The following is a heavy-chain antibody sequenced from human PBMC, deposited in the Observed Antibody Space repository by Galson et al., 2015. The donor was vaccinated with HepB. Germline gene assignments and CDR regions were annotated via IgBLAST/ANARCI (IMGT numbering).Heavy chain of an antibody. D-gene: IGHD4-23*01. CDR3: ARVGCDTVVTPGWFDP. J-gene: IGHJ5*02. CDR2: IYYSGST. V-gene: IGHV4-61*05. Sequence: LSLTCTVSGGSISSSSYYWGWIRQPPGKGLEWIGYIYYSGSTNYNPSLKGRVTISVDTSKNQFSLKLSSVTAADTAVYYCARVGCDTVVTPGWFDPWGQGTLVTVSS. CDR1: GGSISSSSYY.